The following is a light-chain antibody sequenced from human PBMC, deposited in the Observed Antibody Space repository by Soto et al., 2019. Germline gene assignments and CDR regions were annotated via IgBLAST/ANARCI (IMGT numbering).Light chain of an antibody. J-gene: IGLJ1*01. V-gene: IGLV2-23*01. CDR3: CSYAGSNTYV. Sequence: QSALTQPASVSGSPGQSITISCTGTTSDVGNYNLVSWYQHHPGKAPKLMIYEGDKRPSGDSTRFSGSTSGNVASLTISGLQAADEADYYCCSYAGSNTYVFGSGTKVTVL. CDR1: TSDVGNYNL. CDR2: EGD.